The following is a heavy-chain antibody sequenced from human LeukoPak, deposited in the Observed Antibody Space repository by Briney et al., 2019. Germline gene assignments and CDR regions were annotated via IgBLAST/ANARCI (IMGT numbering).Heavy chain of an antibody. D-gene: IGHD3-22*01. J-gene: IGHJ4*02. Sequence: GGSLRLSCAASGFTFSRYAMHWVRQAPGKGLEWVAVISYDGSNKYYADSVKGRFTISRDNSKNTLYVQMNSLRAEDTALYYCARDRDYYDSSGYYEYWGQGTLVTVSS. CDR3: ARDRDYYDSSGYYEY. CDR2: ISYDGSNK. CDR1: GFTFSRYA. V-gene: IGHV3-30*04.